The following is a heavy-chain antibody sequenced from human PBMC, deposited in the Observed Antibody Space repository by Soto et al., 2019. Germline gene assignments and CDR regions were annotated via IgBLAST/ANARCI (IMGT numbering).Heavy chain of an antibody. J-gene: IGHJ5*02. CDR2: INHSGST. CDR3: ARWRGARSGYARSGFDP. V-gene: IGHV4-34*01. CDR1: GGSFSGYY. Sequence: SETLSLTCAVYGGSFSGYYWSWIRQPPGKGLEWIGEINHSGSTNYNPSLKSRVTISVDTSKNQFSLKLSSVTAADTAVYYCARWRGARSGYARSGFDPWGQGTLVTVSS. D-gene: IGHD5-12*01.